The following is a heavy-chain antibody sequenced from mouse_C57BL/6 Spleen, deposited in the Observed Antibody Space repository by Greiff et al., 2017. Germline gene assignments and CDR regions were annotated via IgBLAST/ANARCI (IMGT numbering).Heavy chain of an antibody. J-gene: IGHJ2*01. CDR3: ARRGGDYFDY. CDR1: GYTFTSYW. V-gene: IGHV1-61*01. CDR2: IYPSDSET. Sequence: QVQLKQPGAELVRPGSSVKLSCKASGYTFTSYWMDWVKQRPGQGLEWIGNIYPSDSETHYNQKFKDKATLTVDKSSSTAYMPLSSLTSEDSAVYYCARRGGDYFDYWGQGTTLTVSS.